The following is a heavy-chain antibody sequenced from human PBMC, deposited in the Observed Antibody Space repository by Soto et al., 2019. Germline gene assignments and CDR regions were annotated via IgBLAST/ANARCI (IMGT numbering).Heavy chain of an antibody. CDR2: ISPTGTFM. V-gene: IGHV3-21*01. J-gene: IGHJ3*01. D-gene: IGHD4-17*01. CDR3: ARGGLYGDLPGWTGNAFER. Sequence: VQLVESGGGLVKPGGSLRLSCAASGFAFSSYNMHWVRQAPGKGLEWVSSISPTGTFMHSADSLKDRSSISRYNAGNSLYLQMHSMRAEDKAVYYCARGGLYGDLPGWTGNAFERGGQGTMVTVSS. CDR1: GFAFSSYN.